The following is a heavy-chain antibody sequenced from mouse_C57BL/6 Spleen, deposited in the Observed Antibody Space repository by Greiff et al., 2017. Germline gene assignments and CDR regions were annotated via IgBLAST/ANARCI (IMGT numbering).Heavy chain of an antibody. CDR1: GYSITSGYY. CDR2: ISYDGSN. D-gene: IGHD1-1*01. CDR3: ASPNYYGSSYNWYFDV. J-gene: IGHJ1*03. Sequence: EVQRVESGPGLVKPSQSLSLTCSVTGYSITSGYYWNWLRQFPGNKLEWMGYISYDGSNNYNPSLKNRISITRDTSKNQFFLKLNSVTTEDTATYYCASPNYYGSSYNWYFDVWGTGTTVTVSS. V-gene: IGHV3-6*01.